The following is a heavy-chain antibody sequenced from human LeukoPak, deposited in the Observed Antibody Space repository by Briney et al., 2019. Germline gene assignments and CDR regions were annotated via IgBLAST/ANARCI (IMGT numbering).Heavy chain of an antibody. Sequence: SETLSLTCAVYGGSFSGYYWSWIRQPPGKGLEWIGEINHSGSTNYNPSLKSRVTISVDTSKNQFSLKLSSVTAADTAVYYCARLQELDTGEYFQHWGQGTLVTVSS. CDR2: INHSGST. V-gene: IGHV4-34*01. CDR1: GGSFSGYY. CDR3: ARLQELDTGEYFQH. J-gene: IGHJ1*01. D-gene: IGHD3-16*01.